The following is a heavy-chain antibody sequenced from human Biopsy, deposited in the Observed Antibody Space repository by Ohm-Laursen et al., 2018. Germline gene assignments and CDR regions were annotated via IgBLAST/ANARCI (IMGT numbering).Heavy chain of an antibody. Sequence: RASVKVSCKVSGYTLTELSMHWVRQAPGKGLEWMGGFAPENGKTVYAQNFQARVSMTEDTSTDTAYMELRSLRSEDTAVYYCAADINVWNVNYWGQGTQVTVSS. CDR3: AADINVWNVNY. CDR1: GYTLTELS. J-gene: IGHJ4*02. D-gene: IGHD1-1*01. V-gene: IGHV1-24*01. CDR2: FAPENGKT.